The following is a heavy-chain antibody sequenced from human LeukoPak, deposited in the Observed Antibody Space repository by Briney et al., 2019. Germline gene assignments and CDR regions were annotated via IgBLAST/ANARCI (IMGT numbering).Heavy chain of an antibody. CDR1: GSTFTSYS. D-gene: IGHD3-10*01. CDR3: ARVGGITLALAPSPFPDYNYYYMDV. CDR2: ISSSSSYT. V-gene: IGHV3-21*01. Sequence: GRSLRLSCAASGSTFTSYSMNWVRQPAGNVLEWVSSISSSSSYTYYADSVKGRFTIATHNAKHSPYLQTNSLRAEDTAVYYCARVGGITLALAPSPFPDYNYYYMDVWGKGTTVTVSS. J-gene: IGHJ6*03.